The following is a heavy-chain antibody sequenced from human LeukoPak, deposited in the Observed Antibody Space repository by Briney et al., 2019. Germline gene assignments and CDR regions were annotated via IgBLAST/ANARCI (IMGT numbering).Heavy chain of an antibody. Sequence: NTGGSLRLSCAASGFTFSSYSMNWVRQAPGKGLEWVSSISTTSAYIYYADSVKGRFTISRDNARNALYLQMNSLRAEDTAVYYCARCAYYYGSGSPDYWGQGTLVTVSS. CDR3: ARCAYYYGSGSPDY. V-gene: IGHV3-21*01. CDR1: GFTFSSYS. J-gene: IGHJ4*02. CDR2: ISTTSAYI. D-gene: IGHD3-10*01.